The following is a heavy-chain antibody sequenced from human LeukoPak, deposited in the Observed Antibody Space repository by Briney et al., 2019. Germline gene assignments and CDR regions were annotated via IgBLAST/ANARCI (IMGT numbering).Heavy chain of an antibody. CDR2: IYPGDSDT. CDR3: ARRRTLRLDAFDP. V-gene: IGHV5-51*01. D-gene: IGHD5/OR15-5a*01. Sequence: GESLKISCKGSGYSFTNYRIGWVRQMPGKGLEWMGTIYPGDSDTRYSPSFQGQVTISVDKSISTAYLQWSSLKASDTAMYYCARRRTLRLDAFDPWGQGTLVTVSS. CDR1: GYSFTNYR. J-gene: IGHJ5*02.